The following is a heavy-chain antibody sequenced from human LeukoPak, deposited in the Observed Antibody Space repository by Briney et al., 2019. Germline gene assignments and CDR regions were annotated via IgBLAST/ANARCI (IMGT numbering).Heavy chain of an antibody. CDR3: ASATPNRDGYNYYYYYMDV. Sequence: ASVKVSCKASGYTFTSYYMHWVRQAPGQGLEWMGIINPSGGSTSYAQKFQGRVTMTRDTSTSTVYMELSSLRSEDTAVYYCASATPNRDGYNYYYYYMDVWGKGTTVTISS. CDR1: GYTFTSYY. CDR2: INPSGGST. V-gene: IGHV1-46*01. D-gene: IGHD5-24*01. J-gene: IGHJ6*03.